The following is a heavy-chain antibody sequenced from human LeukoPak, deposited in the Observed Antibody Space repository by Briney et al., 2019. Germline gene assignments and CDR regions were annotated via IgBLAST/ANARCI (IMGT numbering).Heavy chain of an antibody. CDR2: ISGSGGTT. CDR1: GFTFSSYA. V-gene: IGHV3-23*01. Sequence: GGSLRLSCAASGFTFSSYAMSWVRQAPGKGLEWVSAISGSGGTTYYADSVKGRFTISRDNAKNTLYLQMNSLRAEDTAVYYCAKSVTDYGDYVFDYWGQGTLVTVSS. D-gene: IGHD4-17*01. CDR3: AKSVTDYGDYVFDY. J-gene: IGHJ4*02.